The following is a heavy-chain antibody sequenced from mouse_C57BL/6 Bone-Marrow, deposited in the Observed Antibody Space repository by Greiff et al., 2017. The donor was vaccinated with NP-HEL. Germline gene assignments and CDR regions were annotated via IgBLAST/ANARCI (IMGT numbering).Heavy chain of an antibody. J-gene: IGHJ1*03. CDR3: ARWGTTVVATGYFDV. V-gene: IGHV1-64*01. D-gene: IGHD1-1*01. Sequence: QVQLQQPGAELVKPGASVKLSCKASGYTFTSYWMHWVKQRPGQGLEWIGMIDPNSGSTNYNQKFKGKATLTVDKSSSTAYMQLSSLTSEDSAVYYCARWGTTVVATGYFDVWGTGTTVTVSS. CDR1: GYTFTSYW. CDR2: IDPNSGST.